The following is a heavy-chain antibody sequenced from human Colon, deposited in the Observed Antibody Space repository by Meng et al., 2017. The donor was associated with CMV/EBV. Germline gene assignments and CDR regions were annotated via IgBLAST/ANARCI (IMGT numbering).Heavy chain of an antibody. CDR1: GFTFTSSA. V-gene: IGHV1-58*01. J-gene: IGHJ6*02. CDR2: IVVGSYYR. D-gene: IGHD3-3*01. CDR3: AAVIRDNFWRDFYYGMDV. Sequence: SVKVSCKASGFTFTSSAVQWVRQARGQPLEWIGWIVVGSYYREYAEKLQERITFTRDMSTGTAYMELSGLRSEDTAIYYCAAVIRDNFWRDFYYGMDVWGQGTTVTVSS.